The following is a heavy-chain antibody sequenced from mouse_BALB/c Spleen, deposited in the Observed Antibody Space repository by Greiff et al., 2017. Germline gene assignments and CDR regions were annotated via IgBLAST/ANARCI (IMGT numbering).Heavy chain of an antibody. Sequence: EVQGVESGGGLVKPGGSLKLSCAASGFTFSSYAMSWVRQTPEKRLEWVATISSGGSYTYYPDSVKGRFTISRDNAKNTLYLQMSSLRSEDTAMYYCARHWDNWYFDVWGAGTTVTVSS. CDR3: ARHWDNWYFDV. J-gene: IGHJ1*01. CDR1: GFTFSSYA. CDR2: ISSGGSYT. D-gene: IGHD3-3*01. V-gene: IGHV5-9-3*01.